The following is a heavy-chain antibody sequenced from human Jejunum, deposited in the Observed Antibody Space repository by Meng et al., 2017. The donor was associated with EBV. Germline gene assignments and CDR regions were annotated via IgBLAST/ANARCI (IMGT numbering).Heavy chain of an antibody. CDR1: VGSASSVGYY. CDR2: IYNSEST. Sequence: HVQVQESGPGLLKLSGPLSPTCTVSVGSASSVGYYWGWTRQPPGKGLEWIGYIYNSESTNYKSSLKSRVTISADTSKNQFSLRLSSVTAADTAVYYCARDQNGSYFAYWGQGTLVTVSS. D-gene: IGHD1-26*01. CDR3: ARDQNGSYFAY. J-gene: IGHJ4*02. V-gene: IGHV4-61*08.